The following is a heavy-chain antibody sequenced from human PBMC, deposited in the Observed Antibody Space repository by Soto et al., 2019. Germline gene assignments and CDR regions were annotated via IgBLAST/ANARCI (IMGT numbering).Heavy chain of an antibody. D-gene: IGHD4-4*01. CDR1: GGSISSSSYY. Sequence: SETLSLTCTVSGGSISSSSYYWGWIRQPPGKGLEWIGSIDYSGSTYYNPSLKSRVTISVDTSKNQFSLKLSSVTAADTAVYYCARGPYRYSNYGDYWGQGTLVTVSS. V-gene: IGHV4-39*01. CDR3: ARGPYRYSNYGDY. J-gene: IGHJ4*02. CDR2: IDYSGST.